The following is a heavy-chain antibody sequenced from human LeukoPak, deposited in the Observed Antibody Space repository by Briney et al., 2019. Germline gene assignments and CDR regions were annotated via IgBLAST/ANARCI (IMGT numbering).Heavy chain of an antibody. CDR3: ARRLELDY. CDR1: GGSISSSSYY. CDR2: IYYSGST. V-gene: IGHV4-39*01. J-gene: IGHJ4*02. Sequence: SETLSLTCTVSGGSISSSSYYWGWIRQPPGKGLEWIGSIYYSGSTYYNPSLKSRVTISVDTSKNQFSLKLSSVTAADTAVYYCARRLELDYWGQGTLVTVSS. D-gene: IGHD1-1*01.